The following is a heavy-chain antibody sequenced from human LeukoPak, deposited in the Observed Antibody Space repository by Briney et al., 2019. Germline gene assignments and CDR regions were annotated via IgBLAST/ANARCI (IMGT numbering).Heavy chain of an antibody. J-gene: IGHJ4*02. CDR3: AKVRYSYGHYFGC. CDR2: ISADGGST. V-gene: IGHV3-43*02. Sequence: GGSLGLSCAASGFTFDGYAMHWVRQAPGRGLEWVSLISADGGSTYYADSVKGRFTISRDNSKNSLYLQMNSLRTEDTALYYCAKVRYSYGHYFGCWGQGTLVTVSS. CDR1: GFTFDGYA. D-gene: IGHD5-18*01.